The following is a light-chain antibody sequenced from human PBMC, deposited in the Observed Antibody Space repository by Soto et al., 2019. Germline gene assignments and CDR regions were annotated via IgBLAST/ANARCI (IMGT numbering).Light chain of an antibody. CDR1: ESVRSSY. V-gene: IGKV3D-20*02. CDR2: GAS. CDR3: QQRSDWPAWT. Sequence: EIVLTQSPGTLPLSPGERATLSCRASESVRSSYLAWYQQKPGQAPRLLMYGASSRTTGIPDRFSGSGSGTDFTLTISSLEPEDFAVYYCQQRSDWPAWTFGQGTKVEIK. J-gene: IGKJ1*01.